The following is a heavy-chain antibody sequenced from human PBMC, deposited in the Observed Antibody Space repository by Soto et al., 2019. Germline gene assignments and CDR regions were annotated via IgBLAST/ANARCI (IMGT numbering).Heavy chain of an antibody. Sequence: GGSLRLSCGASGFIFSNFDMHWVRQTTEKGLEWVSGIGFAGDTNYSGSVTGRFTISRENAKNSLFLQMNSLRVGDTAVYYCVRGLPGGFDPWGQGTLVTVSS. CDR1: GFIFSNFD. V-gene: IGHV3-13*01. CDR2: IGFAGDT. J-gene: IGHJ5*02. D-gene: IGHD3-10*01. CDR3: VRGLPGGFDP.